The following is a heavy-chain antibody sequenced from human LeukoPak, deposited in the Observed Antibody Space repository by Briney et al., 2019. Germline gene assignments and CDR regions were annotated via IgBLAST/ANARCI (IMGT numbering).Heavy chain of an antibody. CDR3: AKDSSIVGATDFDY. CDR2: ISSNGNTI. V-gene: IGHV3-11*01. D-gene: IGHD1-26*01. CDR1: GFTFSDYY. J-gene: IGHJ4*02. Sequence: AGSVRLSCAASGFTFSDYYMSWIRQAPGKGLEWVSYISSNGNTIYYADSVKGRFTLSRDNAKNSLYVQMDSLRAEDTAVYYCAKDSSIVGATDFDYWGQGTLVTVPS.